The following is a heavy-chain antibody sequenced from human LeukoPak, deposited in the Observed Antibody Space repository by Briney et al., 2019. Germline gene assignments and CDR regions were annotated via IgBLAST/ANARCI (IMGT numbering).Heavy chain of an antibody. CDR2: MNPKSGYT. D-gene: IGHD2-2*01. Sequence: ASVKVSCKASGYTFTSYDINWVRQATGQGLEWMGWMNPKSGYTGHAQRFQGRVTITRDTSISTVYMELSSLRSEDTAVYYCARSGIPLRYCSSTSCFHYFDYWGQGTLVTVSS. CDR1: GYTFTSYD. V-gene: IGHV1-8*03. CDR3: ARSGIPLRYCSSTSCFHYFDY. J-gene: IGHJ4*02.